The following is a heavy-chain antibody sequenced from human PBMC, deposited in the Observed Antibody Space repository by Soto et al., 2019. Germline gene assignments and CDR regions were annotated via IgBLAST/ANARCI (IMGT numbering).Heavy chain of an antibody. CDR2: IIPTFGTG. CDR1: GGTFNNYA. D-gene: IGHD3-10*01. CDR3: ASFDGTLVRGGRSSLCEMDV. V-gene: IGHV1-69*01. Sequence: QVLLVQSGPEVKKPGSSVKVSCKASGGTFNNYAINWVRQAPGKGLEWMGGIIPTFGTGNHAEKFQGRVTITADESSTTAYMELNSWRFEDTAIYYCASFDGTLVRGGRSSLCEMDVWGQGTTVIVSS. J-gene: IGHJ6*02.